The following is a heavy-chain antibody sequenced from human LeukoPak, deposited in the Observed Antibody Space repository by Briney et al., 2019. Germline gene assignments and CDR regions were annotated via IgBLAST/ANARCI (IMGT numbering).Heavy chain of an antibody. D-gene: IGHD3-22*01. CDR3: ARDSRFRTSHSSGYQGGFDY. Sequence: GGSLRLSCAASGSTVSSNYMSWVRQAPGKGLEWVSVIYSGGSTYYADSVKGRFTISRDNSKNTLYLQMNSLRAEDTAVYYCARDSRFRTSHSSGYQGGFDYWGQGTLVTVSS. J-gene: IGHJ4*02. V-gene: IGHV3-53*01. CDR1: GSTVSSNY. CDR2: IYSGGST.